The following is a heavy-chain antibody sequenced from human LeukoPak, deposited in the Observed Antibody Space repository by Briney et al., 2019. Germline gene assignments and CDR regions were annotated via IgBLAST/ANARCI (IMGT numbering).Heavy chain of an antibody. CDR2: IYHSGST. D-gene: IGHD2-15*01. V-gene: IGHV4-30-2*01. Sequence: SQTLSLTCAVSGCSISSGGYSWSWIRQPPGKGLEWIGYIYHSGSTYYNPSLKSRVTISVDRSTNQFSLKLSSVTAADTAVYYCARGPYCSGGSCPLYFDYWGQGTLVTVSS. J-gene: IGHJ4*02. CDR3: ARGPYCSGGSCPLYFDY. CDR1: GCSISSGGYS.